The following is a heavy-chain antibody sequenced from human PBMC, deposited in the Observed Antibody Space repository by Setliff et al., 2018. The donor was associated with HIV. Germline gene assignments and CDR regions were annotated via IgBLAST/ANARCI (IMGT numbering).Heavy chain of an antibody. D-gene: IGHD2-2*01. J-gene: IGHJ4*02. CDR2: IDTDNGYR. CDR3: ARWCAAAGCYPAIYHFDS. V-gene: IGHV1-3*04. CDR1: GYSFSEYA. Sequence: ASVKVSCKASGYSFSEYASHWVRQAPGQRREWMGRIDTDNGYRRYSPKLQGRVTITTDTSANTAYLELRGLRSEDTAVYYCARWCAAAGCYPAIYHFDSWGQGTLVTVSS.